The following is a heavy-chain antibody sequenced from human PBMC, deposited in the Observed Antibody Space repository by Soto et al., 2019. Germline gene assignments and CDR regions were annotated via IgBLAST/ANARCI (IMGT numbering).Heavy chain of an antibody. D-gene: IGHD1-26*01. V-gene: IGHV4-34*01. CDR2: INHSGNT. CDR3: ARHHVRGRTIAGAAEF. CDR1: DKTLVGYY. Sequence: SETKRHRWTVYDKTLVGYYWRRISQPPGKALEWIGEINHSGNTNYNPSLKSRVTISVDTSKNQLFLNLSSVTAADTAMYYCARHHVRGRTIAGAAEFWGHGTLVTAS. J-gene: IGHJ4*01.